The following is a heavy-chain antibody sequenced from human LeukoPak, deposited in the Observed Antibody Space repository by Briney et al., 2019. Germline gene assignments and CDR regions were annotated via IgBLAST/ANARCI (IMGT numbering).Heavy chain of an antibody. CDR2: AHYSGST. D-gene: IGHD5-24*01. CDR1: GYTFTSYG. J-gene: IGHJ2*01. V-gene: IGHV4-59*01. Sequence: SCKASGYTFTSYGISWIRQAPGKGLEWIGFAHYSGSTNYNPSLKSRVTISVDTSKSQFSLKLISVTAADTAVYYCASKMSTYWFFDVWGRGTLVTVSS. CDR3: ASKMSTYWFFDV.